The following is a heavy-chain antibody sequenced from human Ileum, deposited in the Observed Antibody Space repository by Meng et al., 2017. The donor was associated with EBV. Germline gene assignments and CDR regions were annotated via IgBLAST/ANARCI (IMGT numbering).Heavy chain of an antibody. D-gene: IGHD1-7*01. CDR1: GDSISSDIW. CDR2: VYHRGDT. V-gene: IGHV4-4*02. CDR3: GRDQGRELINH. J-gene: IGHJ4*02. Sequence: QVQLQESGPCLVKPSGTLSLTCTVSGDSISSDIWWSWVRQPPGKGLEWIGEVYHRGDTNYNPSLKSRVDISVDKSKNQFYLSLFSVTAADTAVYYCGRDQGRELINHWGQGTLVTVSS.